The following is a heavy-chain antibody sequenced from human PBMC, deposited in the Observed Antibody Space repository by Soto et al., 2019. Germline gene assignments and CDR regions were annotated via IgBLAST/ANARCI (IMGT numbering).Heavy chain of an antibody. CDR3: ARGPPLGY. J-gene: IGHJ4*02. CDR2: IYYSGST. V-gene: IGHV4-30-4*01. Sequence: SETMSLTCTVSGGSISSGDYYWSWIRQPPGKGLEWIGYIYYSGSTYYSPSLKSRVTISVDRSKNQFSLKLSSVTAADTAVYYCARGPPLGYWGQGTLVTVSS. CDR1: GGSISSGDYY.